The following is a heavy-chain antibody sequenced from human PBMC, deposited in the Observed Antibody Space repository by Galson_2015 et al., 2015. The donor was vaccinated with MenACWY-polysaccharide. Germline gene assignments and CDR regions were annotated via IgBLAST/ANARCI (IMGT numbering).Heavy chain of an antibody. J-gene: IGHJ3*02. CDR1: GASINSGGYF. V-gene: IGHV4-31*03. CDR2: IYYTALT. D-gene: IGHD5-12*01. CDR3: AREPPYSGYTRKSLDI. Sequence: TLSLTCTVSGASINSGGYFWSWIRQHPGKGLEWIGNIYYTALTDYNPSLRSRTTISVDTSRNQFSLNLTSVTAADTAVYYCAREPPYSGYTRKSLDIWGQGTMVTVSA.